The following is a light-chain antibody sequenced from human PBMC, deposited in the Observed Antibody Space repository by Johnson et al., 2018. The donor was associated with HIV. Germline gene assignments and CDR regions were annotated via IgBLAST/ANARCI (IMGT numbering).Light chain of an antibody. CDR3: GIWDSSLSAYV. Sequence: HSVLTQPPSVSAAPGQKVTISCSGSSSNIGNNYVSWYQQLPGTAPKVLIYDNNKRPSGIPDRFSGSKSGTSATLGITGLQTGDEADYYWGIWDSSLSAYVFGTGTKVTVL. CDR1: SSNIGNNY. V-gene: IGLV1-51*01. CDR2: DNN. J-gene: IGLJ1*01.